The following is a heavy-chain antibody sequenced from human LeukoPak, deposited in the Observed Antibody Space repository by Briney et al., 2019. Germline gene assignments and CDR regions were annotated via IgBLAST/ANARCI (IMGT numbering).Heavy chain of an antibody. D-gene: IGHD3-22*01. CDR1: GFTFSIYA. V-gene: IGHV3-23*01. CDR2: ITSSGDGT. CDR3: AKDRPNYYGSNGHYYRRDGDY. Sequence: GGSLRLSCAASGFTFSIYAMSWVRQAPGEGLQWVSSITSSGDGTYYADSVKGRFTISRDNSENMLYLQMNSLRVEDTAVYFCAKDRPNYYGSNGHYYRRDGDYWGQGTLVTVSS. J-gene: IGHJ4*02.